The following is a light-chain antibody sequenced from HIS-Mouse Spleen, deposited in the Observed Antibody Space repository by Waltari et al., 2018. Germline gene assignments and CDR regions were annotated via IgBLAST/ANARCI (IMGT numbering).Light chain of an antibody. Sequence: AIRMTQSPSSLSASTGDRVTITCRASQGLSSYLAWYQQKPGKAPKLLIYAASTLQSGVPSRFSGSGSGTEFTLTISCLQSEDFATYYCQQYYSYPRWTFGQGTKVEIK. V-gene: IGKV1-8*01. CDR1: QGLSSY. CDR2: AAS. J-gene: IGKJ1*01. CDR3: QQYYSYPRWT.